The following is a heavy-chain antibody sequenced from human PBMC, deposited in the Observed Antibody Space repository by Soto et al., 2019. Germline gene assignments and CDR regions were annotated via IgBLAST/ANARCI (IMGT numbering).Heavy chain of an antibody. CDR3: ARGPSGDKVDS. V-gene: IGHV4-30-4*01. Sequence: QVQLQESGPGLVKPSQTLSLTCTVSGGSISTVDYWWSWIRQSPDMGLEWIGHIYDGGRTYNNPSRESRVTMSVDTSKSQLSPTLSSVSAADTAVYYCARGPSGDKVDSWGQGTLVTVSS. CDR2: IYDGGRT. CDR1: GGSISTVDYW. J-gene: IGHJ4*02. D-gene: IGHD7-27*01.